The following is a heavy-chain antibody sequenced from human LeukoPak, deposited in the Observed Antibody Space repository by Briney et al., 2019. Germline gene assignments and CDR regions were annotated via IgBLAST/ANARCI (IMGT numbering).Heavy chain of an antibody. CDR2: ISGNGGST. J-gene: IGHJ4*02. V-gene: IGHV3-23*01. CDR1: GFTFSTYA. CDR3: ARGTRVTTLPRRLRNIYYFDY. Sequence: GGSLRLSCAASGFTFSTYAMSWVRQAPGKGLEWVSTISGNGGSTYFADSVKGRFTISRDNSRNALYLQMSSLRSEDTAVYYCARGTRVTTLPRRLRNIYYFDYWGQGTLVTVSS. D-gene: IGHD4-17*01.